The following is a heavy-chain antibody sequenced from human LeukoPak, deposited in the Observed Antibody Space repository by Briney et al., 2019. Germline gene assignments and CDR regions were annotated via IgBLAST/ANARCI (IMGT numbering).Heavy chain of an antibody. J-gene: IGHJ3*02. D-gene: IGHD6-13*01. CDR1: GFTFSNYA. V-gene: IGHV3-30*04. CDR2: ISYDESNK. CDR3: ARDLPSVPPYSIYGKPSDAFDI. Sequence: PGRSLRLSCAASGFTFSNYAMHWVRQAPGKGLEWVAVISYDESNKYYADSVKGRFTISRDNAKNTLYLQMNSLRAGDTAVYYCARDLPSVPPYSIYGKPSDAFDIWGQGTMVTVSS.